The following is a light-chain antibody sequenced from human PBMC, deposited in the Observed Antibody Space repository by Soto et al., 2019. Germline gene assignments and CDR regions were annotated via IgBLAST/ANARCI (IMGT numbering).Light chain of an antibody. Sequence: LTQPASVSGSPGQSITISCTGTSSDVDGYKYVSWYQQHPGKAPKLMIYAVSNRPSGVSNRFSGSKSGDTASLTISGLQAEDEADYYCSSYTSRSTFWVFGGGTKVTVL. CDR2: AVS. V-gene: IGLV2-14*01. J-gene: IGLJ3*02. CDR1: SSDVDGYKY. CDR3: SSYTSRSTFWV.